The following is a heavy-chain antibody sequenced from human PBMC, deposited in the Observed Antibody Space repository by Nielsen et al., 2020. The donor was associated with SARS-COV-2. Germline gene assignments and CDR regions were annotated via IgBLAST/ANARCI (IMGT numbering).Heavy chain of an antibody. V-gene: IGHV3-23*01. CDR1: GFTFSNAW. CDR2: ISESGGST. CDR3: AKDLLEDWFDP. J-gene: IGHJ5*02. Sequence: GGSLRLSCAASGFTFSNAWMSWVRQAPGQGLECVSTISESGGSTSYADSVKGRFTISRDNSNNTLYLQMNSLRAEDTAIYYCAKDLLEDWFDPWGQGTLVTVSS. D-gene: IGHD3-3*01.